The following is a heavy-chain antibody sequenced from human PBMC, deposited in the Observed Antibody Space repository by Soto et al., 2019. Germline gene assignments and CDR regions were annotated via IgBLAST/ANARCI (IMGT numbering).Heavy chain of an antibody. CDR2: ISYDGSNK. CDR1: GFTFSSYG. CDR3: ARRYYDSSGYHSGYYYGMDV. D-gene: IGHD3-22*01. J-gene: IGHJ6*02. V-gene: IGHV3-30*03. Sequence: GGSLRLSCAASGFTFSSYGMHWVRQAPGKGLEWVAVISYDGSNKYYADPVKGRFTISRDNSKNTLYLQMNSLRAEDTAVYYCARRYYDSSGYHSGYYYGMDVWGQGTTVTVSS.